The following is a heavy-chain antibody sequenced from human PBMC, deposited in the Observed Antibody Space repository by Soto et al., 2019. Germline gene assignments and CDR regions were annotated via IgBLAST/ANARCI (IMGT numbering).Heavy chain of an antibody. J-gene: IGHJ4*02. CDR3: ARRGIVVVPAAMPLDY. D-gene: IGHD2-2*01. Sequence: KASETLSLTCAVYGGSFSGYYWSWIRQPPGKGLEWIGEINHSGSTNYNPSLKSRVTISVDTSKNQFSLKLSSVTAADTAVYYCARRGIVVVPAAMPLDYWGQGTLATVSS. CDR1: GGSFSGYY. CDR2: INHSGST. V-gene: IGHV4-34*01.